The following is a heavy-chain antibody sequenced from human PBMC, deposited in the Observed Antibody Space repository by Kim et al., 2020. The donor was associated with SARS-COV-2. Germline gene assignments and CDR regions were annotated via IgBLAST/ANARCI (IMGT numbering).Heavy chain of an antibody. Sequence: AYGASVKGRFAIARDDSKNTADLQVNSLKVEDTAVYYCAICVGPTASDYWGQGALVTVSS. CDR3: AICVGPTASDY. D-gene: IGHD1-26*01. J-gene: IGHJ4*02. V-gene: IGHV3-73*01.